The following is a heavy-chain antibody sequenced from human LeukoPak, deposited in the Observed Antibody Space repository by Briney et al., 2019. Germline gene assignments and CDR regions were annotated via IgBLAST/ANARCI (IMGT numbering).Heavy chain of an antibody. CDR3: ARDRRHFITISEIDY. D-gene: IGHD3-9*01. CDR1: GFTFSSYE. Sequence: GSLRLSCAASGFTFSSYEMNWVRQAPGKGLEWVSYISSSGSTIYYADSVKGRFTISRDNAKNSLYLQMNSLRAEDTAVYYCARDRRHFITISEIDYWGLGTLVTVSS. CDR2: ISSSGSTI. V-gene: IGHV3-48*03. J-gene: IGHJ4*02.